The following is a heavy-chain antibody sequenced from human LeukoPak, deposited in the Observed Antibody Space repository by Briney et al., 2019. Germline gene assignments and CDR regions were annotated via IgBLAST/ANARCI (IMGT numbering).Heavy chain of an antibody. V-gene: IGHV3-21*01. D-gene: IGHD5-24*01. Sequence: PGRSLRLSCAASGFTFSSYSMNWVRQAPGKGLEWVSPISSSSSYIYYADSVKGRFTISRDNAKNSLYLQMNSLRAEDTAVYYCARDDRRWLQPAYYFDYWGQGTLVTVSS. CDR1: GFTFSSYS. CDR3: ARDDRRWLQPAYYFDY. J-gene: IGHJ4*02. CDR2: ISSSSSYI.